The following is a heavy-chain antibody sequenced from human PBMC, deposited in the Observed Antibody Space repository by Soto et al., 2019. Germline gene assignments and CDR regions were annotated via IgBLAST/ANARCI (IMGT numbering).Heavy chain of an antibody. D-gene: IGHD1-1*01. Sequence: PGGSLRLSCAACGFIFSTYGIHWVLQAPGNGLEWVAVISDDGSNKYYADSVKGRFTISRDNSKNTLYLQMSSLRGEDTAVYYCAKLIKPTSRNYFYYGMDVWAQGTTVPVYS. CDR3: AKLIKPTSRNYFYYGMDV. J-gene: IGHJ6*02. CDR1: GFIFSTYG. V-gene: IGHV3-30*18. CDR2: ISDDGSNK.